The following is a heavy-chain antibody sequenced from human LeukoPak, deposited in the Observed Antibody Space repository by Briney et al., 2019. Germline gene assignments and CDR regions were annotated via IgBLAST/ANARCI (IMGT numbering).Heavy chain of an antibody. Sequence: SETLSLTCTVSGGSISSGSYYWGWIRQPPGKGLEWIGSIYYSGSTYYNPSPKSRVTISVDTSKNQFSLKLSSVTAADTAVYYCARDSSAAFSGYDFVFDYWGLGTLVTVSS. J-gene: IGHJ4*02. CDR1: GGSISSGSYY. V-gene: IGHV4-39*07. D-gene: IGHD5-12*01. CDR2: IYYSGST. CDR3: ARDSSAAFSGYDFVFDY.